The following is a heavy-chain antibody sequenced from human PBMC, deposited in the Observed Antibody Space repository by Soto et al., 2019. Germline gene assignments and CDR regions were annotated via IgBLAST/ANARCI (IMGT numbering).Heavy chain of an antibody. Sequence: QVQLQESGPGLVKPSETLSLSCSVSGVSINDYYWSWIRQPPGKGLEWIGFLNYGGATTYTPSLRSRVAISGDTSKNQASLKVASVPAADTAGYYCARHNWATVELFYHLDVWGTGTTVTVSP. CDR3: ARHNWATVELFYHLDV. CDR2: LNYGGAT. V-gene: IGHV4-59*08. CDR1: GVSINDYY. J-gene: IGHJ6*04. D-gene: IGHD7-27*01.